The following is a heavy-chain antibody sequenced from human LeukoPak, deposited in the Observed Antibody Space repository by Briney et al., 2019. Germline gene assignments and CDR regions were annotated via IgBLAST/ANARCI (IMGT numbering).Heavy chain of an antibody. J-gene: IGHJ4*02. Sequence: AGGSLRLSCAASGFTFSSYGMNWVRQAPGKGLEWVSYISSSSSTIYYAGSVKGRFTISRDNAKNSLYLQVNSLRAEDTAVYYCARGLDYWGQGTLVTVSS. CDR2: ISSSSSTI. CDR1: GFTFSSYG. CDR3: ARGLDY. V-gene: IGHV3-48*01.